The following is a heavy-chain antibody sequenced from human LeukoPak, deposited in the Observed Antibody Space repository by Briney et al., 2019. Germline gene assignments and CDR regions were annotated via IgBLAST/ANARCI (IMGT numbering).Heavy chain of an antibody. CDR1: GLTFDDYG. CDR2: LNWNGCSP. V-gene: IGHV3-20*04. CDR3: ARAGSYGDYVTYYDYYMDV. D-gene: IGHD4-17*01. J-gene: IGHJ6*03. Sequence: PGGSLRLSCAASGLTFDDYGMSWVRHAPGKRLEWVWGLNWNGCSPNCADSVKGRFTISRDNAKNSLYLQMNTLKVEDTALYYCARAGSYGDYVTYYDYYMDVWGKGTTVTVSS.